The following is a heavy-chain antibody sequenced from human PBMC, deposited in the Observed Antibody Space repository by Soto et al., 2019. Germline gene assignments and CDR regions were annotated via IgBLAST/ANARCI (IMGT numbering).Heavy chain of an antibody. CDR2: ISAYNGNT. J-gene: IGHJ6*02. CDR3: ARDWGNCTGGSCYSDYSFFYGMDG. D-gene: IGHD2-15*01. V-gene: IGHV1-18*01. Sequence: QVQLVQSGAEVKKPGASVKVSCKASGYTFPNYGISWVRQAPGQGLEWMGWISAYNGNTNYAQKLQGRVTMTKDTTPYDAHKQLRRLPAHDTAVYYPARDWGNCTGGSCYSDYSFFYGMDGWSQGDTVPLSS. CDR1: GYTFPNYG.